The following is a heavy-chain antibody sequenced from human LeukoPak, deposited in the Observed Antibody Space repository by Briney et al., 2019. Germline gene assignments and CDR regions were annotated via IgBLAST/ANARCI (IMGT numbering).Heavy chain of an antibody. J-gene: IGHJ6*03. CDR2: MNPNSGNT. D-gene: IGHD5-18*01. CDR1: GYTFTSYD. V-gene: IGHV1-8*01. CDR3: ARRIQLWSHHPYYYYYMDV. Sequence: ASVKVSCKASGYTFTSYDTNWVRQATGQGLEWMGWMNPNSGNTGYAQKFQGRVTMTRNTSISTAYMELSSLRSEDTAVYYCARRIQLWSHHPYYYYYMDVWGKGTTVTVSS.